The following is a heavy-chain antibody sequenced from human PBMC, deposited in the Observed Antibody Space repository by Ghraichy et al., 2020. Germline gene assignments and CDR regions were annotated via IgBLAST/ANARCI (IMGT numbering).Heavy chain of an antibody. J-gene: IGHJ5*02. D-gene: IGHD1-26*01. V-gene: IGHV4-39*01. CDR2: IYYSGST. CDR1: GGSISSSSYY. Sequence: SETLSLTCTVSGGSISSSSYYWGWIRQPPGKGLEWIGSIYYSGSTYYNPSLKSRVTISVDTSKNQFSLKLSSVTAADTAVYYCARRGGWELLTWFDPWGQGTLVTVSS. CDR3: ARRGGWELLTWFDP.